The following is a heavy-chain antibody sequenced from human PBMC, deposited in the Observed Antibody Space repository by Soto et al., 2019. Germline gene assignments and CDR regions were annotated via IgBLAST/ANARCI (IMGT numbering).Heavy chain of an antibody. CDR2: ISYDGSNK. CDR1: GFTFSSYA. D-gene: IGHD6-13*01. Sequence: QVQLVESGGGVVQPGRSLRLSCAASGFTFSSYAMHWVRQAPGKGLEWVAVISYDGSNKYYADSVKGRFTISRDNSKNTLYLQMNSLRAEDTAVYYCARDGTESSSGHYYDYGMDVWGHGTTVTVSS. CDR3: ARDGTESSSGHYYDYGMDV. V-gene: IGHV3-30-3*01. J-gene: IGHJ6*02.